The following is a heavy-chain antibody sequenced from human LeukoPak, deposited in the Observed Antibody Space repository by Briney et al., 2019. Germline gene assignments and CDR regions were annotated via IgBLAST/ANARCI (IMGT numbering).Heavy chain of an antibody. CDR2: ISSDGSNA. CDR3: AKDLSGRKGPFDY. J-gene: IGHJ4*02. V-gene: IGHV3-30*18. D-gene: IGHD3-10*01. CDR1: GFXFSSYG. Sequence: GGSLRLSCAASGFXFSSYGMHWVRQAPGKGLEWVAVISSDGSNAYYADSMKGRFTMSRDNSKNTLSVQMNSLRAEDTAVYYCAKDLSGRKGPFDYWGQGTLVTVSS.